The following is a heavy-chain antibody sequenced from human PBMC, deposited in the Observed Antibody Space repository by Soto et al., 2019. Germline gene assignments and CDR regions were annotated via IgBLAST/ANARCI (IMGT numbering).Heavy chain of an antibody. D-gene: IGHD3-3*01. CDR1: GGSISSGGYY. J-gene: IGHJ5*02. CDR3: ARDHRTIFGVNLFDP. CDR2: IYYSGST. V-gene: IGHV4-31*03. Sequence: SETLSLTCTVSGGSISSGGYYWSWIHQHPGKGLEWIGYIYYSGSTYYNPSLKSRVTISVDTSKNQFSLKLSSVTAADTAVYYCARDHRTIFGVNLFDPSGQGSLVTVSS.